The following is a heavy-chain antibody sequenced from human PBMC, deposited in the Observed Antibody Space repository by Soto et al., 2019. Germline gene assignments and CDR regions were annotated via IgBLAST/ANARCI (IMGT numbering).Heavy chain of an antibody. V-gene: IGHV3-23*01. J-gene: IGHJ4*02. CDR3: AKDPYRSGWYRYFDY. Sequence: GGSLRLSCAASGFTFTTDSMSWVRQAPGKGLEWVSSISPSGDTTNYADSVKGRVTISRDNSNKTMSLHMNILRAKDTAVYYYAKDPYRSGWYRYFDYWGQGTLVTVSS. CDR2: ISPSGDTT. CDR1: GFTFTTDS. D-gene: IGHD6-19*01.